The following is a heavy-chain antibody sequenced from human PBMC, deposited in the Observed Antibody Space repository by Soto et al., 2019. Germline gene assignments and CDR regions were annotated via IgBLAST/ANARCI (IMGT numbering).Heavy chain of an antibody. CDR1: GGSINDYC. Sequence: SETLSLTCTVSGGSINDYCCSWIRQPPGKGLDWIGYISNTGTTNYNPSLKSRVTMSVDTSKNQFFLSLSSVTAADTAVYYCARVMNAGYSDYWGRGTLVTVSS. CDR2: ISNTGTT. V-gene: IGHV4-59*01. J-gene: IGHJ4*02. CDR3: ARVMNAGYSDY. D-gene: IGHD5-12*01.